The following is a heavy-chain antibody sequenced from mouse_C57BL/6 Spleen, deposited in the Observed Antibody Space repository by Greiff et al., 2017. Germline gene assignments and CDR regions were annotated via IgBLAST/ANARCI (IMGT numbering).Heavy chain of an antibody. CDR2: IRSKSSNYAT. V-gene: IGHV10-3*01. Sequence: EVQRVESGGGLVQPKGSLKLSCAASGFTFNTYAMHWVRQAPGKGLEWVARIRSKSSNYATYYADSVKDRFTISRDDSQSMLYLQMNNLKTEDTAMYYCVRGNITTVHYYAMDYWGQGTSVTVSS. CDR3: VRGNITTVHYYAMDY. CDR1: GFTFNTYA. J-gene: IGHJ4*01. D-gene: IGHD1-1*01.